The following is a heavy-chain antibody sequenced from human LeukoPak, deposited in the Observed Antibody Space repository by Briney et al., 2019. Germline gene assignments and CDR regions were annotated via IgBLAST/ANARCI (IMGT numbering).Heavy chain of an antibody. CDR1: GFTFSSYA. D-gene: IGHD3-22*01. V-gene: IGHV3-23*01. Sequence: GGSLRLSCAASGFTFSSYAMTWVRQAPGKGLEWLSAISGSGGSTYYADSVKGRFTISRDNSKNTLYLQMNSLRAEDTAVYYCTKGGLGYYDISGYSNWGQGTLVTVSS. CDR2: ISGSGGST. J-gene: IGHJ4*02. CDR3: TKGGLGYYDISGYSN.